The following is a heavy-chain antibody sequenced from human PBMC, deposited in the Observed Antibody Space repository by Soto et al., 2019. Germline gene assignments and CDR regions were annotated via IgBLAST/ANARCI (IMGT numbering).Heavy chain of an antibody. CDR1: AYSISSGHY. CDR2: LYHSGST. V-gene: IGHV4-38-2*01. CDR3: ARGYGGNFGY. D-gene: IGHD4-17*01. J-gene: IGHJ4*02. Sequence: PSETLSLTCDVSAYSISSGHYWAWVRQPPGKGLEWIGTLYHSGSTYSNPSLRSRVTISIDTSKTQFSLKLSSVTAADTAVYYCARGYGGNFGYWARGTLVTVSS.